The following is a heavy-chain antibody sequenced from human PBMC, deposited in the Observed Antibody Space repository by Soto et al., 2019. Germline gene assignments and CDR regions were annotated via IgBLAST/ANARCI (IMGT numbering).Heavy chain of an antibody. CDR1: GNTFSIYY. CDR3: ALYYDSSGYYPYDAYDI. J-gene: IGHJ3*02. D-gene: IGHD3-22*01. V-gene: IGHV1-46*01. CDR2: INPSGGST. Sequence: QARLVQSGAEVKKPGASVKVSCKASGNTFSIYYIHWVRQAPGQGLEWMGIINPSGGSTAYAQRFQGRVTMTSDTSTSTVYMELSSLRPEDTAVYYCALYYDSSGYYPYDAYDIWGQGTMVTVSS.